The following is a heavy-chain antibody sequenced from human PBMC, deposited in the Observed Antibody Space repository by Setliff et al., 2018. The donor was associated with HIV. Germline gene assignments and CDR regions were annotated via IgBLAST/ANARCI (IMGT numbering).Heavy chain of an antibody. Sequence: GGSLRLSCAASGFTFSDYYMSWTRQAPGKGLEWVSYISSNDITIYYADAVKGRFTISRDNAKNSLYLQVNSLRAEDTAVYYCARDNWDSGSYYGYYYYMDVWGKGTTVTVSS. CDR1: GFTFSDYY. V-gene: IGHV3-11*04. J-gene: IGHJ6*03. CDR3: ARDNWDSGSYYGYYYYMDV. D-gene: IGHD1-26*01. CDR2: ISSNDITI.